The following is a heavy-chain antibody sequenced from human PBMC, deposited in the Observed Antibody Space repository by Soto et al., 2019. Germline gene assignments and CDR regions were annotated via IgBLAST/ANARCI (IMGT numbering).Heavy chain of an antibody. V-gene: IGHV3-21*01. D-gene: IGHD6-6*01. CDR3: ARDPCTYSSSSYCGGFAFDI. CDR2: ISSSSSYI. Sequence: GGSLRLSCAASGFTFSSYSMNWVRQAPGKGLEWVSSISSSSSYIYYADSVKGRFTISRDNAKNSLYLQMNSLRAEDTAVYYCARDPCTYSSSSYCGGFAFDIWGQGTMVTVSS. CDR1: GFTFSSYS. J-gene: IGHJ3*02.